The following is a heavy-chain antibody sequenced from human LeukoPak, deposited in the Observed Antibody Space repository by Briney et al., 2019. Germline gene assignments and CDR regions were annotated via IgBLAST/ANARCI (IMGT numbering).Heavy chain of an antibody. J-gene: IGHJ4*02. CDR1: GFTFSSYS. CDR3: ARVYDFWSGYYERERYFDY. D-gene: IGHD3-3*01. V-gene: IGHV3-21*01. CDR2: ISSSSSYI. Sequence: PGGSLRLSCAASGFTFSSYSMNWVRQAPGKGLEWVSSISSSSSYIYYADSVKGRFTISRDNAKNSLYPQMNSLRAEDTAVYYCARVYDFWSGYYERERYFDYWGQGTLVTVSS.